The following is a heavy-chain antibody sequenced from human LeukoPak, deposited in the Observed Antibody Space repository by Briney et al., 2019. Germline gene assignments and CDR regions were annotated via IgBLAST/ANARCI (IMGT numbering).Heavy chain of an antibody. CDR3: AKGYIAAPEDLFDY. CDR1: GFTFDDYA. V-gene: IGHV3-9*01. CDR2: ISWNSGSI. J-gene: IGHJ4*02. D-gene: IGHD6-6*01. Sequence: GGSLRLSCAASGFTFDDYAMHWVRQAPGKGLEWVSGISWNSGSIGYADSVKGRFTISRDNAKNPLYLQMNSLRAEDTALYYCAKGYIAAPEDLFDYWGQGTLVTVSS.